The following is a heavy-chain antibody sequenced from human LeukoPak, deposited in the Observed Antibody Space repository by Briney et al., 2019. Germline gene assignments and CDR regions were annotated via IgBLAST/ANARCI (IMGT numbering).Heavy chain of an antibody. D-gene: IGHD3-22*01. CDR3: ARFRSLAGYYYDSSGYLPLGY. Sequence: SETLSLTCTVSGGSISSSSYYRGWIRQPPGKGLEWIGSINYSGGTYYNPSLKSRVTISVDTSKNQFSLKLSSVTAADTAVYYCARFRSLAGYYYDSSGYLPLGYWGQGTLVTVSS. V-gene: IGHV4-39*07. CDR1: GGSISSSSYY. J-gene: IGHJ4*02. CDR2: INYSGGT.